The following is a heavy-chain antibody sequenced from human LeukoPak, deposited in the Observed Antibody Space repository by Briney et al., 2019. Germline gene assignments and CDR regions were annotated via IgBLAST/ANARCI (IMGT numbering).Heavy chain of an antibody. D-gene: IGHD7-27*01. J-gene: IGHJ5*02. CDR1: GFTFSSYG. V-gene: IGHV3-30*03. CDR2: ISYDGSNK. Sequence: GRSLRLSCAASGFTFSSYGMHWVRQAPGKGLEWVAVISYDGSNKYYADSVKGRFTISRDNSKNTLYLQMNSLRAEDTAVYYCAREAGDFMSWFDPWGQGTLVTVSS. CDR3: AREAGDFMSWFDP.